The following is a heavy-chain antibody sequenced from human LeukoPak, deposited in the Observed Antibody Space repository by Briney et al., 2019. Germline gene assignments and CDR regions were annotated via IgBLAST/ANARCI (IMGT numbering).Heavy chain of an antibody. J-gene: IGHJ4*02. CDR2: IKSKTDGGTT. D-gene: IGHD3-3*01. CDR1: GFTFSNAW. V-gene: IGHV3-15*01. CDR3: TTDTPRKLRFLEWLDDY. Sequence: GGSLRLSCAASGFTFSNAWMSWVRQAPGKGLEWVGRIKSKTDGGTTDYAAPVKGRFTISRDDSKNTLYLQMNSLKTEDTAVYYCTTDTPRKLRFLEWLDDYWGQGTLVTVSS.